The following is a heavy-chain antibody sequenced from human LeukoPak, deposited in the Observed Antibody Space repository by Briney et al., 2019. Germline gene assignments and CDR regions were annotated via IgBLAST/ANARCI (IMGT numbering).Heavy chain of an antibody. Sequence: GRSQRLSCAASGFTFRSYDMHWVRHAPAKGREEGSANRSAGDTYYPGSVTGRFTISSENAKNSLYLQMNSPRAGDTAVYYWARGGNRYCSGGSCYMFDYWGQGPLVTVSS. CDR2: NRSAGDT. V-gene: IGHV3-13*01. CDR1: GFTFRSYD. D-gene: IGHD2-15*01. J-gene: IGHJ4*02. CDR3: ARGGNRYCSGGSCYMFDY.